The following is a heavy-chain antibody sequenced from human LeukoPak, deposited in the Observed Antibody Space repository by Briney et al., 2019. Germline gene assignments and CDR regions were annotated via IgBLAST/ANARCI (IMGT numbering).Heavy chain of an antibody. D-gene: IGHD2/OR15-2a*01. J-gene: IGHJ5*02. V-gene: IGHV4-31*03. CDR2: IYYSGST. CDR3: ARDISASPTNWFDT. Sequence: SQTLSLTCTVSGGSISSGGYYWSWIRQHPGKGLEWVGYIYYSGSTYYNPSLKSRVTISVDTPKNQFSLKLSSVTAADTAVYYCARDISASPTNWFDTWGQGTLVTVSS. CDR1: GGSISSGGYY.